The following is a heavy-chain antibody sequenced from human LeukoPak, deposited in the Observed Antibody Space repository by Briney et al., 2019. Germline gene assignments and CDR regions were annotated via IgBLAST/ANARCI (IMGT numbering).Heavy chain of an antibody. CDR2: IYYSGST. Sequence: SETLSLTCTVSGDSISNYYWSWIRQPPGKGLEWIGHIYYSGSTNCNPSLKSRVTISVDTSKNQFSLKLSSVTAADTAVYYCARGRGSSGWYLTLDWFDPWGQGTLVTVSS. V-gene: IGHV4-59*01. CDR1: GDSISNYY. CDR3: ARGRGSSGWYLTLDWFDP. D-gene: IGHD6-19*01. J-gene: IGHJ5*02.